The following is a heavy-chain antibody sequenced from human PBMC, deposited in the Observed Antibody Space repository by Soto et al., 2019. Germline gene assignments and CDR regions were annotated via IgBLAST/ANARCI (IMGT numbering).Heavy chain of an antibody. CDR2: INHSGST. Sequence: SETLSLTCAVYGGSFSGYYWSWIRQPPGKGLEWIGEINHSGSTNYNPPLKSRVTISVDTSKNQFSLKLSSVTAADTAVYYCARGSGSSSYWGQGTLVTVSS. CDR3: ARGSGSSSY. V-gene: IGHV4-34*01. D-gene: IGHD6-6*01. J-gene: IGHJ4*02. CDR1: GGSFSGYY.